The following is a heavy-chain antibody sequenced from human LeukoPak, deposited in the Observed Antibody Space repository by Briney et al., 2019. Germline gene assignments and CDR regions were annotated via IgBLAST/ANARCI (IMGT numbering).Heavy chain of an antibody. D-gene: IGHD2-2*01. V-gene: IGHV1-2*02. CDR2: INPNDGDT. CDR3: ARANFLYCSSTTCLFDY. CDR1: GYPFTDYY. Sequence: ASVKVSCKASGYPFTDYYMHWVRQAPGQGFEWMGWINPNDGDTNYAQKFQARVTMTRDTSISTAHMEVSRLRSDDTAVYYCARANFLYCSSTTCLFDYWGQGTLVIVSS. J-gene: IGHJ4*02.